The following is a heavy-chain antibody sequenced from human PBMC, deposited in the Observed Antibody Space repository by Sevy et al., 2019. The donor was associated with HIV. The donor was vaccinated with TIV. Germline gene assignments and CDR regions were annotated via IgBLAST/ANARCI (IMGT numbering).Heavy chain of an antibody. CDR2: TYYRSKWYN. V-gene: IGHV6-1*01. J-gene: IGHJ4*02. D-gene: IGHD2-2*01. Sequence: QSQTISLTCAISGDSVSSNSAAWTWIRQSPSRGLEWLGRTYYRSKWYNDYAVSVKSRITINPDTSKNQFSLQLNSVTPEDTAVYFCARGVAPDKYFDYWGQGTLVIVSS. CDR3: ARGVAPDKYFDY. CDR1: GDSVSSNSAA.